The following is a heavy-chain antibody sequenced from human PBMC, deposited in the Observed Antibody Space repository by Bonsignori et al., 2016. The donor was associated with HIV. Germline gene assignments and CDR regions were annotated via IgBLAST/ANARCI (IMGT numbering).Heavy chain of an antibody. J-gene: IGHJ3*01. V-gene: IGHV1-2*02. D-gene: IGHD1-14*01. Sequence: WVRQAPGQGLEWMGWIDPNTGGTNYAQKFQGRVTMTGDTSISTVYMELSNLRSDDTAVYFCARDWYTKNSDVFDFWGQGTVVTVSS. CDR2: IDPNTGGT. CDR3: ARDWYTKNSDVFDF.